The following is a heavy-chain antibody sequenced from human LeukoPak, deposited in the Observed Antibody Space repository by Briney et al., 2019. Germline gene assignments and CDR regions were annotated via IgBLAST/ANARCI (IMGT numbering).Heavy chain of an antibody. Sequence: GGSLRLSCTASGFTFSSYAMNWVRQAPGKGLEWVSYIRSSSTFISSADSVKGRFTNSRDNAKNSLYLQVNSLRAEDTAVYYCAGAYCGGDCYSGVAFDIWGQGTMVTVSS. CDR2: IRSSSTFI. V-gene: IGHV3-21*01. J-gene: IGHJ3*02. CDR1: GFTFSSYA. D-gene: IGHD2-21*02. CDR3: AGAYCGGDCYSGVAFDI.